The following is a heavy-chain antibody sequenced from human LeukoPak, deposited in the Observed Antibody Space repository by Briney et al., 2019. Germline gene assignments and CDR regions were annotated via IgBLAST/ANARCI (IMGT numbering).Heavy chain of an antibody. CDR3: AKDERYYDFWSGYSYYFDY. Sequence: PGGSLRLSCAASGVTFSSYAMSWVRQAPGKGLEWVSAISGSGGSTYYADSVKGRFTISRDNSKNTLYLQMNSLRAEDTAVYYCAKDERYYDFWSGYSYYFDYWGQGTLVTVSS. CDR2: ISGSGGST. D-gene: IGHD3-3*01. V-gene: IGHV3-23*01. J-gene: IGHJ4*02. CDR1: GVTFSSYA.